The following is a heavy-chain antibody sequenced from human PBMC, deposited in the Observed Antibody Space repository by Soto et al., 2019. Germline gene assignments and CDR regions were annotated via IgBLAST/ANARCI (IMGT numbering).Heavy chain of an antibody. Sequence: GGSLRLSCAASGFTFSSYAMHWVRQAPGKGLEWVAVISYDGSNKYYADSVKGRFTISRDNSKNTLYLQMNSLRAEDTAVYYCARDSGNSGYDGDYFDYWGQGTLVTVSS. D-gene: IGHD5-12*01. J-gene: IGHJ4*02. CDR1: GFTFSSYA. CDR2: ISYDGSNK. V-gene: IGHV3-30*04. CDR3: ARDSGNSGYDGDYFDY.